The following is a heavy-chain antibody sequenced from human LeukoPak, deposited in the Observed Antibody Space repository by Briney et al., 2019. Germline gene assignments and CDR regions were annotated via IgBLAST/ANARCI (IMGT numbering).Heavy chain of an antibody. J-gene: IGHJ4*02. CDR3: ARDTGYCSGGSCYHNYFDY. V-gene: IGHV4-39*02. Sequence: PSETLSLTCTVSGGSISGSSYYWGWIRQPPGKGLEWIGSIYYSGSTYYNPSLKSRVTISVDTSKNQFSLELNSVTATDTAVYYCARDTGYCSGGSCYHNYFDYWGQGTLVTVSS. CDR1: GGSISGSSYY. D-gene: IGHD2-15*01. CDR2: IYYSGST.